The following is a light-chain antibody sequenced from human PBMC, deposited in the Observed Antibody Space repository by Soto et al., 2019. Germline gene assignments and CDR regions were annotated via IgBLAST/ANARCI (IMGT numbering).Light chain of an antibody. J-gene: IGKJ2*01. V-gene: IGKV1-39*01. CDR2: AAS. CDR3: QQSYTTPYT. CDR1: QNISNF. Sequence: DIQMTQSPSSLSASVGDRVTITCRASQNISNFLNWYQQKPGKAPELLIYAASSLHSGVPSRFSGSGSGTNFTLTISSLQPEDFATYSCQQSYTTPYTFGQGTKLEIK.